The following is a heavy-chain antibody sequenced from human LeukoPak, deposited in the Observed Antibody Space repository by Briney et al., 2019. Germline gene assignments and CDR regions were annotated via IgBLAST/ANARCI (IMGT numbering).Heavy chain of an antibody. D-gene: IGHD1-26*01. CDR3: AKAHSGSYYEFDY. Sequence: GGSLRLSCAASGFTFSSYAMSWVRQAPGKGLEWVSAISGSGGSTYYADSVKGRFIISRDNSKNTLYLQMNSLRAEDTAVYYCAKAHSGSYYEFDYWGQGTLVTVSS. J-gene: IGHJ4*02. V-gene: IGHV3-23*01. CDR1: GFTFSSYA. CDR2: ISGSGGST.